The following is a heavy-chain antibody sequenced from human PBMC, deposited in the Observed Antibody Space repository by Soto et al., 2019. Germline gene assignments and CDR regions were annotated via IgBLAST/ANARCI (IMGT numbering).Heavy chain of an antibody. D-gene: IGHD6-19*01. CDR2: INPSGGST. J-gene: IGHJ5*02. CDR3: ARDRRAVAGTAAWWFDP. Sequence: GASVKVSCKASAYTFTSYYMHWVRQAPGQGREWMGIINPSGGSTSYAQKCQGRVTMTRDTSPSTVYMELISLRSEDTAVYYCARDRRAVAGTAAWWFDPWGQGTLVTVSS. V-gene: IGHV1-46*01. CDR1: AYTFTSYY.